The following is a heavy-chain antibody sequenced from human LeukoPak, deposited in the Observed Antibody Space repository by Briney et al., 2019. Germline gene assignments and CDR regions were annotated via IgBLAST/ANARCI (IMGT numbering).Heavy chain of an antibody. Sequence: HPGGSLTLSCAASGFTFSNYEMNWVRQAPGKGLEWFSYITTSGSTKYYADSVKGRFTISRDNAKNSLYLQMNSLRAEDTAVYYCAELGITMIGGVWGKGTTVTISS. V-gene: IGHV3-48*03. J-gene: IGHJ6*04. CDR1: GFTFSNYE. CDR3: AELGITMIGGV. CDR2: ITTSGSTK. D-gene: IGHD3-10*02.